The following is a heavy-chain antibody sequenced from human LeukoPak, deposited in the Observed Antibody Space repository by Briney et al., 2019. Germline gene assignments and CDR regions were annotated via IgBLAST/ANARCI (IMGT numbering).Heavy chain of an antibody. CDR1: GFTFSSYW. Sequence: GGSLRLSFAASGFTFSSYWMHWVRQAPGKGLVWVSRINSDGSSTSYADSVKGRFTISRDNAKNTLYLQMNSLRAEDTAVYYCAGGPYCTNGVCYYYYYMDVWGKGTTVTVSS. CDR3: AGGPYCTNGVCYYYYYMDV. J-gene: IGHJ6*03. D-gene: IGHD2-8*01. CDR2: INSDGSST. V-gene: IGHV3-74*01.